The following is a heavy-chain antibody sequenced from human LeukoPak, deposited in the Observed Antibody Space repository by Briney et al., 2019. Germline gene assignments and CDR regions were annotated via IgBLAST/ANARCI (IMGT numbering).Heavy chain of an antibody. V-gene: IGHV4-59*01. D-gene: IGHD3-10*01. CDR1: GGSLSSYY. J-gene: IGHJ4*02. Sequence: SETLSLTCTVSGGSLSSYYWSWIRQPPGKGLEWIGYIYYSGSTNYNPSLKSRVTISVDTSKNQFSLKLSSVTAADTAVYYCARLLWFGELLSPTFDYWGQGTLVTVSS. CDR3: ARLLWFGELLSPTFDY. CDR2: IYYSGST.